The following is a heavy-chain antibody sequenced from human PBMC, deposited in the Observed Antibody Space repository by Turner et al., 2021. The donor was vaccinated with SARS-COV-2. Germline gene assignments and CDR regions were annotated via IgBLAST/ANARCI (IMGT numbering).Heavy chain of an antibody. J-gene: IGHJ6*02. CDR2: ISRSSSYI. CDR3: ARVDYGDYGWAGDNYGMDV. Sequence: EVQLVESGGGLIKPGGSLRLSCAASGFTFSSYSMNWVRQAPGKGLEWVSSISRSSSYINYADSVKGRFTISRDNAKKSLYLQINSLRAEDTAVYYCARVDYGDYGWAGDNYGMDVWGQGTTVTVSS. CDR1: GFTFSSYS. V-gene: IGHV3-21*01. D-gene: IGHD4-17*01.